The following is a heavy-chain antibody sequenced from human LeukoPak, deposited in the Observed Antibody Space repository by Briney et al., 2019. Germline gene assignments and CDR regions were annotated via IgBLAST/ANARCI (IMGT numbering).Heavy chain of an antibody. CDR1: GFTFSSYW. CDR2: IKQDGSEK. Sequence: PGGSLRLSCAASGFTFSSYWMSWVRQAPGKGLEWVANIKQDGSEKYYVDSVKGRFTISRDNAKNPLYLQMNSLRAEDTAVYYCARVYRIITSQNIVLNWFDPWGQGTLVTVSS. CDR3: ARVYRIITSQNIVLNWFDP. V-gene: IGHV3-7*01. D-gene: IGHD3-16*02. J-gene: IGHJ5*02.